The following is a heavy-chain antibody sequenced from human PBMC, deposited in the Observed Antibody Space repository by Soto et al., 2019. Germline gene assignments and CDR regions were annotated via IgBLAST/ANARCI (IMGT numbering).Heavy chain of an antibody. D-gene: IGHD2-2*01. CDR1: GYTFTSYD. Sequence: ASVKVSCKASGYTFTSYDINWVRQATGQGLEWMGWMNPNSGNTGYAQKFQGRATMTRNTSISTAYMELSSLRSEDTAVYYCARNRRCSSTSCYSDYYYYGMDVWGQGTTVTVSS. CDR3: ARNRRCSSTSCYSDYYYYGMDV. V-gene: IGHV1-8*01. J-gene: IGHJ6*02. CDR2: MNPNSGNT.